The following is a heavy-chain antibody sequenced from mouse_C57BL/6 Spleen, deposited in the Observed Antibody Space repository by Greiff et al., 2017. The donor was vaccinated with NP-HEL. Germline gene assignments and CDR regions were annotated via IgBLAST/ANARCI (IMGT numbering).Heavy chain of an antibody. V-gene: IGHV1-69*01. CDR2: IDPSDSYT. CDR1: GYTFTSYW. Sequence: QVQLQQPGAELVMPGASVKLSCKASGYTFTSYWMHWVKQRPGQGLEWIGEIDPSDSYTNYNQKFKGKSTLTVDKSSSTAYMHLSSLTSEDSAVSYCSRRGAAQASYFYYWGQGTPLTLSS. CDR3: SRRGAAQASYFYY. J-gene: IGHJ2*01. D-gene: IGHD3-2*02.